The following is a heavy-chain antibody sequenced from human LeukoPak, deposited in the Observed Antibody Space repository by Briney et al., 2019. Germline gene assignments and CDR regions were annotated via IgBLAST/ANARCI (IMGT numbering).Heavy chain of an antibody. D-gene: IGHD3-10*01. CDR2: FKSKTDGGTT. J-gene: IGHJ4*02. CDR3: TKTYYYGSGSLDY. CDR1: GFTFSNAW. Sequence: GGSLRLSCAASGFTFSNAWMSWVRQAPGKGLEWVGRFKSKTDGGTTDYAAPVKGRFTISRDDSKNTLYLQMNSLKTEDTAIYYCTKTYYYGSGSLDYWGQGTLVTVSS. V-gene: IGHV3-15*01.